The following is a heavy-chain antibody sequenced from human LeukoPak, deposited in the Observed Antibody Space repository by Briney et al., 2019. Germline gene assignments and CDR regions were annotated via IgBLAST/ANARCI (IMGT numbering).Heavy chain of an antibody. CDR2: ISAYNGNT. CDR1: GYTFTSYG. CDR3: ARRGSGYSGSYWAIRSDAFDI. Sequence: GASVKVSCKASGYTFTSYGISWVRQAPGQGLEWMGWISAYNGNTNYAQKLQGRVTMTTDTSTSTAYMELRSLRSDDTAVYYCARRGSGYSGSYWAIRSDAFDIWGQGTMVTVSS. V-gene: IGHV1-18*01. D-gene: IGHD1-26*01. J-gene: IGHJ3*02.